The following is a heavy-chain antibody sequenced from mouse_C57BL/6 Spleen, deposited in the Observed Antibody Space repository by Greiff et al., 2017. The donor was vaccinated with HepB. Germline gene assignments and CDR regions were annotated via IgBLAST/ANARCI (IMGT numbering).Heavy chain of an antibody. CDR1: GFTFSSYG. CDR3: ASYYYLYYFDY. J-gene: IGHJ2*01. CDR2: ISSGGSYT. D-gene: IGHD1-1*01. Sequence: EVQGVESGGDLVKPGGSLKLSCAASGFTFSSYGMSWVRQTPDKRLEWVATISSGGSYTYYPDSVKGRFTISRDNAKNTLYLQMSSLKSEDTAMYYCASYYYLYYFDYWGQGTTLTVSS. V-gene: IGHV5-6*01.